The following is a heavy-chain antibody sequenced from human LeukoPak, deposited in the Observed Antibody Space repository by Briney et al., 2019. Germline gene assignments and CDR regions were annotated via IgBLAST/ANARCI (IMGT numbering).Heavy chain of an antibody. D-gene: IGHD6-19*01. V-gene: IGHV1-24*01. CDR1: GYTLTDLS. CDR3: ATSVAGDCFDY. J-gene: IGHJ4*02. CDR2: FDPEDGET. Sequence: GASVKVSCKISGYTLTDLSMHWVRQAPGKGLEWMGGFDPEDGETIYAQKFQGRVTTTADTSTDTAYMELSSLRSEDTAVYHCATSVAGDCFDYWGQGTLVTVSS.